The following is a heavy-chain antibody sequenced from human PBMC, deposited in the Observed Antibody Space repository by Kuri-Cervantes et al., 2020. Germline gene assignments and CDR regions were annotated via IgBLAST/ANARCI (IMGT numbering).Heavy chain of an antibody. CDR3: AKDMTLTGYLLFDY. J-gene: IGHJ4*02. CDR1: GFTFNNYW. Sequence: GESLKISCAASGFTFNNYWMTWVRQAPGKGLEWVANIKPDGSEKYYVDSVKGRFTISRDNAKNSLYLQMNSLRAEDTALYYCAKDMTLTGYLLFDYWGQGTLVTVSS. V-gene: IGHV3-7*03. CDR2: IKPDGSEK. D-gene: IGHD3-9*01.